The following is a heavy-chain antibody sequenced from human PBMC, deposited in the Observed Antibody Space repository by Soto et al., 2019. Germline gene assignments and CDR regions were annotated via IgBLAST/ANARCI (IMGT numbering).Heavy chain of an antibody. Sequence: QVQLVQSGAEVKKPGSSVKVSCKASGDTFSSHAISWVRQAPGQGLEWMGEIIPIFGTANNTQKFQGRVTITADKSTSTAYMELGSLRSEDTAVYYCATQTRLTIFGVVRKNGYFDYWGQGTLVTVSS. D-gene: IGHD3-3*01. CDR2: IIPIFGTA. J-gene: IGHJ4*02. V-gene: IGHV1-69*06. CDR1: GDTFSSHA. CDR3: ATQTRLTIFGVVRKNGYFDY.